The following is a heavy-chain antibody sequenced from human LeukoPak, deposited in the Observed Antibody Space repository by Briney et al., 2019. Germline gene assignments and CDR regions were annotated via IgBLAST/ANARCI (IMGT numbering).Heavy chain of an antibody. CDR3: AKDPAKDPWFHDY. V-gene: IGHV3-23*01. CDR2: ISGSGGST. D-gene: IGHD3-22*01. CDR1: GFTFSSYS. Sequence: GGSLRLSCAASGFTFSSYSMNWVRQAPGKGLEWVSAISGSGGSTYYADSVKGRFTISRDNSKNTLYLQMNSLRAEDTAVYYCAKDPAKDPWFHDYWGQGTLVTVSS. J-gene: IGHJ4*02.